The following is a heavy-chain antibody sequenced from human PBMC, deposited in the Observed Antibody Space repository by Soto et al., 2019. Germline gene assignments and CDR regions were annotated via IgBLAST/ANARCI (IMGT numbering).Heavy chain of an antibody. CDR2: ISGSGGST. Sequence: GGSLRLSCAASGFTFSSYAMSWVRQAPGKGLEWVSAISGSGGSTYYADSVKGRFTISRDNSKNTLYLQMNSLRAEDTAVYYCASHGGYSSGWFIDYWGQGTLVTVSS. V-gene: IGHV3-23*01. J-gene: IGHJ4*02. D-gene: IGHD6-19*01. CDR3: ASHGGYSSGWFIDY. CDR1: GFTFSSYA.